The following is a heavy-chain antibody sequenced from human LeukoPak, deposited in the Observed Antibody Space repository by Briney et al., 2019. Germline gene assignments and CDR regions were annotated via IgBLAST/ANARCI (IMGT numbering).Heavy chain of an antibody. J-gene: IGHJ4*02. Sequence: SETLSLTCAVYGGSFSGYYWSWIRQPPGKGLEWIGEINHSGSTNYNPSLKSRVTISVDTSKNQFSLKLSSVTAADTAVYYCARGPYYYGSGSYRRFDYWGQGTLVTVSS. CDR1: GGSFSGYY. V-gene: IGHV4-34*01. CDR2: INHSGST. CDR3: ARGPYYYGSGSYRRFDY. D-gene: IGHD3-10*01.